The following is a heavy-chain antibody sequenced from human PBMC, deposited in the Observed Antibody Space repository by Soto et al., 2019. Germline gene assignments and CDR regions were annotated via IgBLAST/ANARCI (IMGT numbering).Heavy chain of an antibody. CDR3: AGAGLSSGWRRFDY. CDR2: ARNKANSYTT. Sequence: EVQLVESGGGLVQPGGSLRLSCAASGFSFSDHYMDWVRQAPGKGLEWVGRARNKANSYTTEYAASVEGRFTISRDDSKDSMYLQRNSLKTEDTAVYYCAGAGLSSGWRRFDYWGQGTLVAVSS. V-gene: IGHV3-72*01. D-gene: IGHD6-19*01. CDR1: GFSFSDHY. J-gene: IGHJ4*02.